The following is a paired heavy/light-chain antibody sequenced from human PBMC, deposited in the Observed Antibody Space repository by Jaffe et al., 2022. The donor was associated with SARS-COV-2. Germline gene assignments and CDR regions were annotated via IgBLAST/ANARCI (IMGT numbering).Light chain of an antibody. CDR2: GAS. V-gene: IGKV3-20*01. CDR3: QQFGSTPLYI. Sequence: EVVLTQSPGTLSLSPGERVTLSCRSSQSVSSTYIAWYQQKPGQAPRLLIYGASSRATGIPDRFSGSGSGTDFTLTISRLEPEDFAVYYCQQFGSTPLYIFGQGTKLEIK. J-gene: IGKJ2*01. CDR1: QSVSSTY.
Heavy chain of an antibody. CDR1: RGSISGGY. J-gene: IGHJ5*02. D-gene: IGHD1-1*01. CDR3: VRNDNRAFDP. CDR2: IFYSGRT. Sequence: QVQLQESGPGLVEPSETLSLTCTVSRGSISGGYWSWVRQPPGQGLEWIGQIFYSGRTTYNSSLKSRLAMSVDTSNNQFSLKLTSVTTADTAVYYCVRNDNRAFDPWGQGILVTVSS. V-gene: IGHV4-59*01.